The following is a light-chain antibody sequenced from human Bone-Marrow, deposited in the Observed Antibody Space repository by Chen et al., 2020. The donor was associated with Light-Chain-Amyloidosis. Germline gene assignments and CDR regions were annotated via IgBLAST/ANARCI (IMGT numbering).Light chain of an antibody. CDR2: GIS. Sequence: QSVLTQPPSVSGAPGPRVTISCTGSSSNIGAGYDVHWYQQLPGTAPKLLIYGISNRPSGVPDRFSGSKSGTSASLAITGLQAEDEADYYCQSYDSSLSKVFGGGTKLTVL. CDR1: SSNIGAGYD. J-gene: IGLJ2*01. V-gene: IGLV1-40*01. CDR3: QSYDSSLSKV.